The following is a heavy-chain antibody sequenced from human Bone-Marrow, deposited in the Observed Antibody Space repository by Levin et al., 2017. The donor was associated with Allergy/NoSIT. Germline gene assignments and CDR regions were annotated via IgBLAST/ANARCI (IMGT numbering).Heavy chain of an antibody. D-gene: IGHD4-17*01. CDR1: GDSVSSNSAA. Sequence: PSETLSLTCAISGDSVSSNSAAWNWIRQSPSRGLEWLGRTYYRSKWYNDYAVSVKSRITINPDTSKNQFSLQLNSVTPEDTAVYYCARDSSLAGTVTTIYWYFDLWGRGTLVTVSS. V-gene: IGHV6-1*01. CDR2: TYYRSKWYN. J-gene: IGHJ2*01. CDR3: ARDSSLAGTVTTIYWYFDL.